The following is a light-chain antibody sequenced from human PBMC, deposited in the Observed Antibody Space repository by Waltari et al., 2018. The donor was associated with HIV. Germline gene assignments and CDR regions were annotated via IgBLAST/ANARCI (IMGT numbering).Light chain of an antibody. CDR2: AAS. CDR1: QAIRND. CDR3: LQDYTYPYT. J-gene: IGKJ2*01. Sequence: AIQMTQSPSSLSASVGDRVCITCRASQAIRNDLGWYQQKPGKGPKLLIYAASTLQRGVPSRFSGSQSGTDFTLTISSLQPEDFATYYCLQDYTYPYTFGQGTKLEIK. V-gene: IGKV1-6*01.